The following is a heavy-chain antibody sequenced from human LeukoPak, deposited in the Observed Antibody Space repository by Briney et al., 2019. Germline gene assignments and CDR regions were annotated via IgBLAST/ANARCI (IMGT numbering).Heavy chain of an antibody. Sequence: GMSQRLSCVGTGFTLSSHGMHWVRQGPGKGLEWVAVVSRGGDITYYAESVKGRFIIARDNSKNSMFLQMNDLRPEDTAVYYCAKEGVVPAKYAFDVWGQGTMVTVSS. CDR3: AKEGVVPAKYAFDV. D-gene: IGHD2-2*01. J-gene: IGHJ3*01. CDR1: GFTLSSHG. CDR2: VSRGGDIT. V-gene: IGHV3-30*18.